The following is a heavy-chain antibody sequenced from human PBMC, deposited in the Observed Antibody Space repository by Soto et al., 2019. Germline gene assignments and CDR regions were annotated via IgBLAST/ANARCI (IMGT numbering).Heavy chain of an antibody. D-gene: IGHD5-12*01. Sequence: QVQLVQSGAEVKKPGASVKVSCKASGYTFTGYYMHWVRQAPGQGLEWMGWINPNSGGTNYAQKFQGRVTMTRDTSISTAYMELSRLRSDDTAVYYCARVRYSGYGAWSHQNYFDYWGQGTLVAVSS. J-gene: IGHJ4*02. CDR3: ARVRYSGYGAWSHQNYFDY. CDR1: GYTFTGYY. CDR2: INPNSGGT. V-gene: IGHV1-2*02.